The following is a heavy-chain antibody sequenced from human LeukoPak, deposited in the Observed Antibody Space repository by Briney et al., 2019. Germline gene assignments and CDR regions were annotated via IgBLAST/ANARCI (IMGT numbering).Heavy chain of an antibody. D-gene: IGHD2-2*01. J-gene: IGHJ4*02. Sequence: GGSLRLSCAASGFTFSSYSMNWVRQAPGKGLEWVSYISSSTIYYADSVKGRFTISRDNAKNSLYLQMNSLRAEDTAVYYCARDCSSTSCYLYWGQGTLVTVSS. V-gene: IGHV3-48*01. CDR1: GFTFSSYS. CDR2: ISSSTI. CDR3: ARDCSSTSCYLY.